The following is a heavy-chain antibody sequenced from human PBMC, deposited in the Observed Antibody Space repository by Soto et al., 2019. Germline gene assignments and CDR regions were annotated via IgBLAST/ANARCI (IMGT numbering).Heavy chain of an antibody. V-gene: IGHV1-8*01. D-gene: IGHD2-2*02. CDR2: VNPKSGNT. Sequence: QVQLVQSGAEVKKPGASVKVSCKASGYSFSTYDINWVRQAAGQGLEWMGWVNPKSGNTDYAQRFRGRVTMTSNTSMSRAYMELSALTPEDTAVYYCARPYCDSTSCYTDWFDPWGQGTLVTVSS. CDR1: GYSFSTYD. CDR3: ARPYCDSTSCYTDWFDP. J-gene: IGHJ5*02.